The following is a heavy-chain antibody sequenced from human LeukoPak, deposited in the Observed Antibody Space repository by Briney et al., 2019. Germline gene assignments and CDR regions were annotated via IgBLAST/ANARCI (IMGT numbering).Heavy chain of an antibody. Sequence: QAGGSLRLSCAASGFTFSGSAMHWVRKASGKGLEWVGRIRSRANSYATAYAASVKGRFTISRDDSKNTAYLQMNSLKTEDTAVYYCYTYYYGSGSYNPPFYFDYWGQGTLVTVSS. CDR1: GFTFSGSA. V-gene: IGHV3-73*01. D-gene: IGHD3-10*01. CDR2: IRSRANSYAT. J-gene: IGHJ4*02. CDR3: YTYYYGSGSYNPPFYFDY.